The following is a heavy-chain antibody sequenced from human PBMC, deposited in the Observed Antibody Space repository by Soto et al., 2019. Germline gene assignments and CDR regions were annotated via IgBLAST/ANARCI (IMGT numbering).Heavy chain of an antibody. J-gene: IGHJ4*02. D-gene: IGHD3-3*01. CDR1: GGSFSGYY. V-gene: IGHV4-34*01. Sequence: QVQLQQWGAGLLKPSETLSLTCAVYGGSFSGYYWSWIRQPPGKGLEWIGESNHSGSTNYNPSLKNRVTLSVAPSTTHFSLKLSSVTAADTAVYYCARSPSWRGHRHYWGQGPLVPVSS. CDR2: SNHSGST. CDR3: ARSPSWRGHRHY.